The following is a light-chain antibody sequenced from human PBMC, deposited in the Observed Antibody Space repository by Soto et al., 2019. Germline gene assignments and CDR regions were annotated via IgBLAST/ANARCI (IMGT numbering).Light chain of an antibody. CDR3: QQRSDRPLT. CDR1: QSVSIY. J-gene: IGKJ4*01. CDR2: DAS. Sequence: IVLTQSPGTLSLSPGERATLSCRASQSVSIYLAWYQQKPGQAPRLLIYDASNRATGIPRRFSGSGSGTDFTLTISSLEPEDFAVYYCQQRSDRPLTFGGGTKVDIK. V-gene: IGKV3-11*01.